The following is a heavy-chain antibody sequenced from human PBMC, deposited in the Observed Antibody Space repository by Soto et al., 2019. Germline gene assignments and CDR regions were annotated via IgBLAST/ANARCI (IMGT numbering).Heavy chain of an antibody. V-gene: IGHV4-59*12. CDR3: ARGLAVVVITTLYYYGMDV. Sequence: SETLSLTCTISGGSISGFYWGWVRQPPGKGLEWIGNIYYSGSANYDPSLRSRVTISLNTSKNQFSLNLNSVTAADTAVYYCARGLAVVVITTLYYYGMDVWGQGTTVTVSS. D-gene: IGHD3-22*01. CDR1: GGSISGFY. CDR2: IYYSGSA. J-gene: IGHJ6*02.